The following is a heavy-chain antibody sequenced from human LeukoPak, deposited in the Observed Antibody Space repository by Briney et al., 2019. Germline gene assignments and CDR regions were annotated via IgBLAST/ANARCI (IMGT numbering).Heavy chain of an antibody. D-gene: IGHD6-13*01. CDR2: INPNSGGT. CDR3: ARGYSSSWYYFDY. J-gene: IGHJ4*02. CDR1: GYTFTGYY. V-gene: IGHV1-2*06. Sequence: ASVKVSCKASGYTFTGYYMHWVRQAPGQGLEWMGRINPNSGGTNYAQKFQGRVTMTRDTPISTAYMELSRLRSDDTAVYYCARGYSSSWYYFDYWGQGTLVTVSS.